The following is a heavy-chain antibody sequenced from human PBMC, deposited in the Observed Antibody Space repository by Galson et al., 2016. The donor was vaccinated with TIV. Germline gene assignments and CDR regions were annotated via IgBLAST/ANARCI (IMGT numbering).Heavy chain of an antibody. CDR2: IIPLSHTP. D-gene: IGHD2-15*01. Sequence: SVKVSCKASGGTLTSYAINWVRQAPGQGLKWMGGIIPLSHTPNYAQKYHDRITIVADKSTGTVYMELRRLTSEDTAVYYCVNIQKTNTYDSWGRGTLVTVSS. CDR1: GGTLTSYA. J-gene: IGHJ4*02. CDR3: VNIQKTNTYDS. V-gene: IGHV1-69*06.